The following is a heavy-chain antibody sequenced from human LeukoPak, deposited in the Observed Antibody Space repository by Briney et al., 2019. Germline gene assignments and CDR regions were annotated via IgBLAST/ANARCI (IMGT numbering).Heavy chain of an antibody. CDR3: ARVSWQLDRYFDY. Sequence: GGSLRPSCAASGFTFSSYWMHWVRQAPGKGLVWVSRINSDGSSTSYADSVKGRFTISRDNAKNTLYLQMNSLRAEDTAVYYCARVSWQLDRYFDYWGQGTLVTVSS. D-gene: IGHD6-6*01. V-gene: IGHV3-74*01. CDR2: INSDGSST. J-gene: IGHJ4*02. CDR1: GFTFSSYW.